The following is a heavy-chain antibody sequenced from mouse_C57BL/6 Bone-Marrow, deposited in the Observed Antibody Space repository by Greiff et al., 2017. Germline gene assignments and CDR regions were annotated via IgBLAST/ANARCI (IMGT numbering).Heavy chain of an antibody. V-gene: IGHV1-50*01. Sequence: QVQLQQPGAELVKPGASVKLSCKASGYTFTSYWMQWVKQRPGQGLEWIGRIDPSDSDTNYNQKFKGKATLTVDTSSSTAYMQLSSLTSEDSAVYYCVTAQGTAWWAYWGQGTLVTVSA. CDR3: VTAQGTAWWAY. CDR2: IDPSDSDT. J-gene: IGHJ3*01. D-gene: IGHD3-2*02. CDR1: GYTFTSYW.